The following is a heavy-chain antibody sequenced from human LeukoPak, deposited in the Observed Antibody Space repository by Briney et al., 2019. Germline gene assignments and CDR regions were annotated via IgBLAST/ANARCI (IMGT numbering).Heavy chain of an antibody. V-gene: IGHV4-59*01. D-gene: IGHD3-9*01. Sequence: SETLSLTCTVSGGSISSYYWSWIRQPPGKGLEWIGYIYYSGSTNYNPSLKSRVTISVDTSKNQFSLKLSSVIAADTAVYYCARSKDILTGYCFDYWGQGTLVTVSS. J-gene: IGHJ4*02. CDR3: ARSKDILTGYCFDY. CDR2: IYYSGST. CDR1: GGSISSYY.